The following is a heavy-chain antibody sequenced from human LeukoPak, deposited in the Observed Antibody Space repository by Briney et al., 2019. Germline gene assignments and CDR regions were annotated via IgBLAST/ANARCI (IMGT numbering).Heavy chain of an antibody. CDR1: GCHFTSYW. V-gene: IGHV5-51*01. CDR2: IYPGDSDT. CDR3: ARRDRYCSSTSCYPDAFYI. Sequence: GGSLQISGKGTGCHFTSYWVGGGRRLPGKGLEGMGIIYPGDSDTRYRPSFEGQVNISADKSSSTACLQWSSLKASDTAMYYCARRDRYCSSTSCYPDAFYIWGQGTMVTVSS. J-gene: IGHJ3*02. D-gene: IGHD2-2*01.